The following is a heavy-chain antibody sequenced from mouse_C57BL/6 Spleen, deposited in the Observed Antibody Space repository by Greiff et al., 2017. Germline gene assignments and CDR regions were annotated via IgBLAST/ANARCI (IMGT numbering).Heavy chain of an antibody. J-gene: IGHJ2*01. Sequence: QVQLQQSGAELVRPGTSVKVSCKASGYAFTNYLIEWVKQRPGQGLEWIGVINPGSGGTNYNEKFKGKATLTADKSSSTAYMQLSSLTSEDSAVYFCARKERDSSGYDWGQGTTLTVSS. CDR3: ARKERDSSGYD. CDR2: INPGSGGT. V-gene: IGHV1-54*01. CDR1: GYAFTNYL. D-gene: IGHD3-2*02.